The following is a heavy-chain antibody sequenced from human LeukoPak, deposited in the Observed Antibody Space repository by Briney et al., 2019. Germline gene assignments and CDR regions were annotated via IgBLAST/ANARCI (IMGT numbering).Heavy chain of an antibody. CDR2: VNPNSGDT. CDR3: SRGPRFDP. Sequence: ASVKVSCKTSGYSFNIYEINWVRQAPGQGLEWMGWVNPNSGDTDYAQKFQGRLTMTRNTSISTAYMELSGLRLEDTAVYYCSRGPRFDPWGQGTQVTVSS. V-gene: IGHV1-8*01. CDR1: GYSFNIYE. J-gene: IGHJ5*02.